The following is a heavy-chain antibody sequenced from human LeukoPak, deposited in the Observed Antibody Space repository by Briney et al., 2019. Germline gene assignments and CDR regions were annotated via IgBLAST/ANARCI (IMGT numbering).Heavy chain of an antibody. Sequence: PSETLSLTCAVYGGSFSGYYWSWIRQPPGKGLEWIGEINHSGSTNYNPSLKSRVTISVDTSKNQFSLKLSSVTAADTAVYYCARRRRRPKVWDWFGPWGQGTLVTVSS. D-gene: IGHD1-26*01. J-gene: IGHJ5*02. V-gene: IGHV4-34*01. CDR2: INHSGST. CDR3: ARRRRRPKVWDWFGP. CDR1: GGSFSGYY.